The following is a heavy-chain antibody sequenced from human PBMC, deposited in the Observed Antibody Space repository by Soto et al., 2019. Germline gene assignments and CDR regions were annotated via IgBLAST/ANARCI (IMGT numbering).Heavy chain of an antibody. D-gene: IGHD2-15*01. J-gene: IGHJ4*02. V-gene: IGHV3-30*03. CDR2: ISYDGSNK. Sequence: LRLSCAASGFTFSSYGMHWVRQAPGKGLEWVAVISYDGSNKYYADSVKGRFTISRDNSKNTLYLQMNSLRAEDTAVYYCAYCGGSCYSGLDYWGQGTLVTVSS. CDR3: AYCGGSCYSGLDY. CDR1: GFTFSSYG.